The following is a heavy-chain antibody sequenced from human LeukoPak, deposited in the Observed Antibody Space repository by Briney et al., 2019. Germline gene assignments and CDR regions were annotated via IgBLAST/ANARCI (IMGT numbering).Heavy chain of an antibody. D-gene: IGHD1-1*01. CDR3: AKDVGTSDVLAFDI. V-gene: IGHV3-9*01. J-gene: IGHJ3*02. Sequence: GGSLRLSCAASGFTFDDYAMHWVRQAPGKGLEWVSGISWNSGSIGYADSVKGRFTISRDNAKNSLYLQMNSLRAEDTALYYCAKDVGTSDVLAFDIWGQGTMVTVSS. CDR2: ISWNSGSI. CDR1: GFTFDDYA.